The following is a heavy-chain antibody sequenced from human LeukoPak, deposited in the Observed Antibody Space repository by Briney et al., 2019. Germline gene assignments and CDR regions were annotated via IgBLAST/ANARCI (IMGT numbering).Heavy chain of an antibody. V-gene: IGHV3-13*01. CDR3: ARVAGTNAFDI. D-gene: IGHD6-19*01. CDR2: IGTAGDT. J-gene: IGHJ3*02. CDR1: GFTFSSYD. Sequence: GESLKISCAASGFTFSSYDMHWVRQATGKGLEWVSAIGTAGDTYYPGSVKGRFTISRENAKNSLYLQMNSLRAGDTAVYYCARVAGTNAFDIWGQGTMVTVSS.